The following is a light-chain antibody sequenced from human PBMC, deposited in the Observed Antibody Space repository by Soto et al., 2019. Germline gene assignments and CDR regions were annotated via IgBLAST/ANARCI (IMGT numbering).Light chain of an antibody. V-gene: IGLV2-14*01. J-gene: IGLJ1*01. CDR2: EVS. Sequence: QSALTQPASVSGSPGQSITISCTGTSSDVGGYNYVSWYQQHPGKAPRLMIYEVSHRPSGISYRFSGSKSGNTASLTISGLQTEDEADYFCSSYTRSSSYVFGTGTKVTVL. CDR1: SSDVGGYNY. CDR3: SSYTRSSSYV.